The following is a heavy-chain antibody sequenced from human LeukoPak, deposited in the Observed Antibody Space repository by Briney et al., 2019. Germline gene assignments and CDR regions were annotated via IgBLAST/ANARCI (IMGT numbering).Heavy chain of an antibody. J-gene: IGHJ4*02. Sequence: PGGSLRLSCAASGFTFSSYSMNWVRQAPGKGLEWVSYISSSSTIYYADSVKGRFTISRDNAKNSLYLQMNSLKAEDTAVYYCASSSSWYLVDYWGQGTLVTVSS. CDR2: ISSSSTI. CDR1: GFTFSSYS. CDR3: ASSSSWYLVDY. D-gene: IGHD6-13*01. V-gene: IGHV3-48*04.